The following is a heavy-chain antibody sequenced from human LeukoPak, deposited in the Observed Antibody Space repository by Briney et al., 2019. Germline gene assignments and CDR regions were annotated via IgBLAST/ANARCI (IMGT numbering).Heavy chain of an antibody. V-gene: IGHV4-39*07. D-gene: IGHD6-13*01. CDR1: GGSITISNYY. Sequence: SETLSLTCTVSGGSITISNYYWAWIRQPPGKGLEWIGEINHSGSTNYNPSLKSRVTISVDTSKNQFSLKLSSVTAADTAVYYCARGRPGIAAAGTFRYYFDYWGQGTLVTVSS. CDR3: ARGRPGIAAAGTFRYYFDY. J-gene: IGHJ4*02. CDR2: INHSGST.